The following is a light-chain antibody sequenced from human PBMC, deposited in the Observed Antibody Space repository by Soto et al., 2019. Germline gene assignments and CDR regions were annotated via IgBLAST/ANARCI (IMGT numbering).Light chain of an antibody. CDR1: SSDVGGYDY. V-gene: IGLV2-14*01. Sequence: QSVLTQPASVSGSPGQSITISCTGTSSDVGGYDYVSWYQQHPAKAPKLMIYEVSNRPSGVSNRFSASKSGNTASLTISGLQAEDEADYYCSSYPSSSTLVFGTGTKVTVL. J-gene: IGLJ1*01. CDR3: SSYPSSSTLV. CDR2: EVS.